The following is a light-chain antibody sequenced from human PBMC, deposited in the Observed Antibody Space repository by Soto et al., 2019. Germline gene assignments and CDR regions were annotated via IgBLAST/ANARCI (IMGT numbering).Light chain of an antibody. CDR3: RSYTSSSTLGV. V-gene: IGLV2-14*01. CDR2: DVS. J-gene: IGLJ2*01. CDR1: SSDVGGYNY. Sequence: QSVLTQPASVSGSPGQSITISCTGTSSDVGGYNYVSWYQQHPGKAPKLMIYDVSNRPSGVSNRFSGSKSGNTASLTISGLQAEDEADYYCRSYTSSSTLGVFGGGTKLTVL.